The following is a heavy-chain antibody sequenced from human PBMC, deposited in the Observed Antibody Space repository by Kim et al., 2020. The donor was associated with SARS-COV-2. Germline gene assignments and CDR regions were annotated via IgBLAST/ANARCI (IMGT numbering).Heavy chain of an antibody. V-gene: IGHV4-59*13. D-gene: IGHD2-8*01. Sequence: SETLSLTCTVSGGSISSYYWSWIRQPPGKGLEWIGYIYYSGSTNYNPSLKSRVTISVDTSKNQFSLKLSSVTAADTAVYYCARGTRRDIVLMVYDRNNWFDPWGQGTLVTVPS. CDR3: ARGTRRDIVLMVYDRNNWFDP. CDR2: IYYSGST. J-gene: IGHJ5*02. CDR1: GGSISSYY.